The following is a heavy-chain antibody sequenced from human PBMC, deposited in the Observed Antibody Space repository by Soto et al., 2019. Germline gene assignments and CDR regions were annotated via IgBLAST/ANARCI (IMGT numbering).Heavy chain of an antibody. CDR1: GYIFITYG. D-gene: IGHD1-1*01. CDR3: AAPVSGGNYSFDY. CDR2: FNTDDGNT. J-gene: IGHJ4*02. Sequence: QVQLVQSGAEVKKPGASVKVSCKASGYIFITYGMHWLRQAPGQGLEWMGWFNTDDGNTRYSQKFQGRVTITRDKSASTAYLELSSLRRYDTAVYYCAAPVSGGNYSFDYWGQGTLVTVSS. V-gene: IGHV1-3*04.